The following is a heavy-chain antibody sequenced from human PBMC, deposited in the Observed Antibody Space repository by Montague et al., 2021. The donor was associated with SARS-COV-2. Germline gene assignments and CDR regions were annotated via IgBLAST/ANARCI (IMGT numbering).Heavy chain of an antibody. CDR2: TNYRSKWHY. CDR1: GDSVSGNNAA. V-gene: IGHV6-1*01. CDR3: ARHDPPWSYYYGSGSYYNRGGFDY. D-gene: IGHD3-10*01. J-gene: IGHJ4*02. Sequence: CAISGDSVSGNNAAWNWIRQSPSRGLEWLGRTNYRSKWHYDYAVSVKSRILIIPNTSENQFSLKLSSVTAADTAVYYCARHDPPWSYYYGSGSYYNRGGFDYWGQGTLVTVSS.